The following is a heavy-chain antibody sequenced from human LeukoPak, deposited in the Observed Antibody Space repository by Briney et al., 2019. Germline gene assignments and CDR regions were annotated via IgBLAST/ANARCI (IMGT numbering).Heavy chain of an antibody. J-gene: IGHJ3*02. CDR3: ATSWGRGAFDI. Sequence: GGSLRLSCAASGFTFSSYAMTWVRQAPGKGLEWVSAITDSTYFADSVKGRFTFSRDNSKNTLYLQMNSLRAEDTAVYYCATSWGRGAFDIWGQGTMVTVSS. CDR2: ITDST. CDR1: GFTFSSYA. V-gene: IGHV3-23*01. D-gene: IGHD3-16*01.